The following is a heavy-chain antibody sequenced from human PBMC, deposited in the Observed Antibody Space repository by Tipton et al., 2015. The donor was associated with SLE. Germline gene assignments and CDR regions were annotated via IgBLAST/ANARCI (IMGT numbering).Heavy chain of an antibody. CDR2: IYYSGST. Sequence: TLSLTCTVSGGSISSSSYYWSWIRQPPGKGLEWIGYIYYSGSTNYNPSLKSRVTISVDTSKNQFSLKLSSVTAADTAVYYCARVRPQTGTTDAFDIWGQGTMVTVSS. J-gene: IGHJ3*02. CDR3: ARVRPQTGTTDAFDI. D-gene: IGHD1-7*01. V-gene: IGHV4-61*01. CDR1: GGSISSSSYY.